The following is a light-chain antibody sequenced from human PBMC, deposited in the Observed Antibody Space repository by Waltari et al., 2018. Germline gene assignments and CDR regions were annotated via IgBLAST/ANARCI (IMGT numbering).Light chain of an antibody. CDR2: RNN. V-gene: IGLV1-47*01. Sequence: QSVLTQPPSASGPPGQRVTIPCSGSSPNIGSNYVYWYQQLPGTAPKPLIYRNNQRPSGVPDRFSGSKSGTSASLAISGLRSEDEADYYCAAWDDSLSGPVFGGGTKLTVL. CDR3: AAWDDSLSGPV. CDR1: SPNIGSNY. J-gene: IGLJ2*01.